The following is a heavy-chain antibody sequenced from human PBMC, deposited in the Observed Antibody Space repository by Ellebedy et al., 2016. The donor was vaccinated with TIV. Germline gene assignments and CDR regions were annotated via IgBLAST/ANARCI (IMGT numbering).Heavy chain of an antibody. CDR1: GGSFSGYY. J-gene: IGHJ4*01. Sequence: SETLSLXXAVYGGSFSGYYWTWIRQAPGKGPEWIGEINDSGTTIYNPSLKSRVTISVDTSKNQFSLKLTSVTAADTAVYYCARGRTTMITNPKYFDYWGHGTPLTVSS. V-gene: IGHV4-34*01. CDR2: INDSGTT. CDR3: ARGRTTMITNPKYFDY. D-gene: IGHD3-16*01.